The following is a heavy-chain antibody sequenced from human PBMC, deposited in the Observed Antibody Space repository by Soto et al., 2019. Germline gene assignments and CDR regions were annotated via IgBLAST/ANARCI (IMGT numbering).Heavy chain of an antibody. D-gene: IGHD2-15*01. J-gene: IGHJ4*02. CDR1: GYIFSTHG. CDR2: INPYNGKT. CDR3: ARVQIVVVVGGTPADY. Sequence: QVQLEQSGAEVKKSGASVKVSCKASGYIFSTHGINWVRQAPGQGLEWMGWINPYNGKTNYAQTFQGRVTMTTETSRKTAYMELRSLRSYDTAVYYCARVQIVVVVGGTPADYWGQGTLVTVSS. V-gene: IGHV1-18*01.